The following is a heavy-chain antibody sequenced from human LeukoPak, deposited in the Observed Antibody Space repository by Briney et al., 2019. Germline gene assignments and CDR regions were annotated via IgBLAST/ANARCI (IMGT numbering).Heavy chain of an antibody. CDR2: ISPSGGST. CDR3: ARALSDSSGYP. D-gene: IGHD3-22*01. Sequence: GASVKVSCKAFGYIFTNYYVHWVRQAPGQGLEWMGKISPSGGSTSYAQQFQGRVTMTRDTSTRTVYMELSSLRSEDTAVYYCARALSDSSGYPWGQGTLVTVSS. J-gene: IGHJ5*02. V-gene: IGHV1-46*01. CDR1: GYIFTNYY.